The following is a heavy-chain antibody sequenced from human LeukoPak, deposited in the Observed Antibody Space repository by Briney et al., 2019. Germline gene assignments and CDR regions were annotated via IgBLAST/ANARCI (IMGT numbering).Heavy chain of an antibody. CDR2: IYYSGST. J-gene: IGHJ4*02. CDR1: GGSISSYY. D-gene: IGHD3-9*01. Sequence: PSETLSLTCTVSGGSISSYYWSWIRQPPGKGLEWIGYIYYSGSTNYNPSLKSRVTISVDTSKNQFSLKLSSVTAADTAVYYCVALPSRYYDILTGYPRGEYWGQGTLVTVSS. CDR3: VALPSRYYDILTGYPRGEY. V-gene: IGHV4-59*01.